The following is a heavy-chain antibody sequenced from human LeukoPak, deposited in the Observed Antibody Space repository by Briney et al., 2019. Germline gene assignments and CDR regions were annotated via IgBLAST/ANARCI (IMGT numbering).Heavy chain of an antibody. Sequence: SETLSLTCAVSGGSITSINWWNWVRQPPGKGLEWIGETHHSGSTNYDPSLRSRVTISVDKSKNQFFLKLSSVTAADTAMYYCARDADGFFDYWGQGTLVTVSS. CDR2: THHSGST. D-gene: IGHD5-24*01. V-gene: IGHV4-4*02. J-gene: IGHJ4*02. CDR3: ARDADGFFDY. CDR1: GGSITSINW.